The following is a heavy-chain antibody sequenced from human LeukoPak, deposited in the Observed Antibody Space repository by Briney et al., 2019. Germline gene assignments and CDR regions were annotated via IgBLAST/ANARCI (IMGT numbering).Heavy chain of an antibody. J-gene: IGHJ4*02. CDR1: GFTFTSYG. Sequence: SGGSLRLSCAASGFTFTSYGMNWVRQAPGKGLEWVSYISSSGSSLYYADSVKGRFAISRDDAKNSVYLQMNSLRVEDTAVYYCARVSPLSSGWFTTVDYWGQGTLVTVSS. V-gene: IGHV3-48*04. CDR2: ISSSGSSL. CDR3: ARVSPLSSGWFTTVDY. D-gene: IGHD6-19*01.